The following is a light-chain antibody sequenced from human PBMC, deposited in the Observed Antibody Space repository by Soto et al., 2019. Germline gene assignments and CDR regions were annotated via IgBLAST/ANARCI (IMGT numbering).Light chain of an antibody. CDR3: SSYTSGTTLA. V-gene: IGLV2-14*01. J-gene: IGLJ1*01. CDR2: DVT. CDR1: SSDVGIYNY. Sequence: QSALTQPASVSGSPGQSITISSTGTSSDVGIYNYVSWYQQHPGKVPKLMIYDVTNRPSGVSNRFSGSKSGNTASLTISGLQAEDEADYYCSSYTSGTTLAFGTGTKVTVL.